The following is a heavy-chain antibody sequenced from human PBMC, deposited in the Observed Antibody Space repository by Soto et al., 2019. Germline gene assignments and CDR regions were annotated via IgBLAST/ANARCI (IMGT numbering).Heavy chain of an antibody. CDR1: GSTFINFG. V-gene: IGHV1-18*01. J-gene: IGHJ4*02. CDR3: ASVHGSGDGVYDPAPVD. CDR2: ISASNGNT. D-gene: IGHD2-21*01. Sequence: QVQLVQSGPEVKKPGASVRVSCKDSGSTFINFGFSWVRQAPGQGLAWLGWISASNGNTYYAQKFQGRITLTTHTPTTTAYMDLRTLTSDDTAVYFCASVHGSGDGVYDPAPVDWGQGTLVTVSS.